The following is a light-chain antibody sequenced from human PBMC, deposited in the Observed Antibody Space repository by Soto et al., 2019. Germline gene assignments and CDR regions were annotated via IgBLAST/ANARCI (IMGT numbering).Light chain of an antibody. CDR3: QHSYSSPRT. J-gene: IGKJ2*01. CDR1: QSISDY. Sequence: DIQMTQSPSSLSASVGDRVTITCRASQSISDYLNWYQQKPGKAHKFLIFAASSLQSGVPSRFSGSGSGTDFTLTINSLQPEDFATYYCQHSYSSPRTFGQGTKLESK. CDR2: AAS. V-gene: IGKV1-39*01.